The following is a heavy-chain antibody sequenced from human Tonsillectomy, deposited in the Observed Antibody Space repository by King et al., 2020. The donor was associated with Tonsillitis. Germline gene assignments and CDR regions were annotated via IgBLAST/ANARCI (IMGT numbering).Heavy chain of an antibody. Sequence: VQLVESGAEVKKPGASVKVSCKTSGYSFTNYGINWVRRAPGQGLEWMGWVTTYNGDTNYAQNLQGRVTMTIDTSTSTAYMELRSLRSDETAVYYCARGASISSLYYFDYWGQGSLVTVSS. D-gene: IGHD6-13*01. J-gene: IGHJ4*02. CDR3: ARGASISSLYYFDY. V-gene: IGHV1-18*04. CDR1: GYSFTNYG. CDR2: VTTYNGDT.